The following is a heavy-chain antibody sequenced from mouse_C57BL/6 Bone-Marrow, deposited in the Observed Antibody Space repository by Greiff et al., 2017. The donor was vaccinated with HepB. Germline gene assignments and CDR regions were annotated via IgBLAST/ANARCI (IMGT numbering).Heavy chain of an antibody. J-gene: IGHJ2*01. CDR3: ARLSGSRGDY. CDR1: GYTFTSYW. Sequence: VQLQQSGAELVKPGASVKLSCKASGYTFTSYWMHWVKQRPGQGLEWIGMIHPNSGSTNYNEKFKSKATLTVDKSSSTAYMQLSSLTSEDSAVYVCARLSGSRGDYWGQGTTLTVSS. CDR2: IHPNSGST. D-gene: IGHD1-1*01. V-gene: IGHV1-64*01.